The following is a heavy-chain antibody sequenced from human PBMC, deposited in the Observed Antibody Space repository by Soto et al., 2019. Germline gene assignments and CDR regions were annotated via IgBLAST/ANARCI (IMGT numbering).Heavy chain of an antibody. V-gene: IGHV3-23*01. CDR1: GSTFSSYA. Sequence: AGGSLRLSCAASGSTFSSYAMSWVRQAPGKGLEWVSAISGSGGSTYYADSVKGRFTISRDNSKNTLYLQMNSLRAEDTAVYYCAKVSQQWLRRPGITEDDYWGQGTLVTVSS. D-gene: IGHD6-19*01. CDR2: ISGSGGST. CDR3: AKVSQQWLRRPGITEDDY. J-gene: IGHJ4*02.